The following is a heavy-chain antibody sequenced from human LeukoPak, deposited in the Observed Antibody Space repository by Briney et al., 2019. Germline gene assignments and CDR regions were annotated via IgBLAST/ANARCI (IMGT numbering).Heavy chain of an antibody. V-gene: IGHV4-34*01. CDR2: INHSGST. CDR3: AKSNGYGLIDI. D-gene: IGHD3-22*01. Sequence: PSETLSLTCAVYGGSFSGYYWSWIRQPPGKGLEWIGEINHSGSTNYNPSLKSRVTISLDTSRNQFSPKLNSVTAADTAVYYCAKSNGYGLIDIWGQGTMVTVSS. CDR1: GGSFSGYY. J-gene: IGHJ3*02.